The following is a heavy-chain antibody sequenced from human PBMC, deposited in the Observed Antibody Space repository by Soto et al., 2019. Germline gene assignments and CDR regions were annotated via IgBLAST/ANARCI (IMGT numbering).Heavy chain of an antibody. CDR2: INPSRGST. V-gene: IGHV1-46*02. Sequence: SAKVSSKASRYTFKSYYLHWLRQAPEKGLEWMGIINPSRGSTSYAQKFQGRVTITTGKSTSTAYMELSSLRSEDTAVYYCARGRGPPTDNYYYYMDVWGKGTTVTVSS. CDR3: ARGRGPPTDNYYYYMDV. J-gene: IGHJ6*03. CDR1: RYTFKSYY. D-gene: IGHD3-10*01.